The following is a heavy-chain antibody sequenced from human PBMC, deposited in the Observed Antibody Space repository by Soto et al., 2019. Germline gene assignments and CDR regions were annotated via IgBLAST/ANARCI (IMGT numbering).Heavy chain of an antibody. CDR1: GCTFSSYA. V-gene: IGHV1-69*06. D-gene: IGHD5-12*01. Sequence: GASVKVSCKASGCTFSSYAISWVRQAPGQGLEWMGGIIPIFGTANYAQKFQGRVTITADNSTSTAYMELSSVTAADTAVYYCATAVEMATIIDYWGQGTLVTVSS. CDR2: IIPIFGTA. J-gene: IGHJ4*02. CDR3: ATAVEMATIIDY.